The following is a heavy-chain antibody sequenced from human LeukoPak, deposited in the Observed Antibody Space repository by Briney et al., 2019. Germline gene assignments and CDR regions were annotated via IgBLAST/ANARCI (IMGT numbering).Heavy chain of an antibody. J-gene: IGHJ4*02. CDR1: GFTFNTYG. Sequence: GGSLRLSCAASGFTFNTYGMSWVRQAPGKGLEWVSAISGSGGSTYYADSVKGRFTISRDNSKNTLYLQMNSLRAEDTAVYYCARGPSGYHNTGGQGTLVTVSS. V-gene: IGHV3-23*01. CDR3: ARGPSGYHNT. D-gene: IGHD5-12*01. CDR2: ISGSGGST.